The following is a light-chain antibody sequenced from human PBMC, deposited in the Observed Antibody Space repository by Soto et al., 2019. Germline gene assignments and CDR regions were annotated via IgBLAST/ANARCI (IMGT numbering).Light chain of an antibody. CDR2: AAS. Sequence: DIQMTQSPSSLSASVGDRVTITCRASQSISSYLNWYQQKPGKAPKLLIYAASRLQSGVPSRFSGSGSGTDFTLTISSLQPEDFATYYCQQSYITPWLFGQGTKVEIK. V-gene: IGKV1-39*01. CDR1: QSISSY. CDR3: QQSYITPWL. J-gene: IGKJ1*01.